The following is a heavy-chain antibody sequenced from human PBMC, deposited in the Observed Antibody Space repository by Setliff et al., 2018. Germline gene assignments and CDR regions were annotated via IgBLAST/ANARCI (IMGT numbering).Heavy chain of an antibody. J-gene: IGHJ4*02. CDR3: ARAPRLEWLLPTFDS. CDR2: INNYNGNT. Sequence: ASVKVSCKTSGYTFINYGLSWMRQAPGQGLEWMGWINNYNGNTDYAQNIQGRVTMTTDTSTSTAYMELRSLRSDDTAVYYCARAPRLEWLLPTFDSWGQGTLVTVSS. CDR1: GYTFINYG. D-gene: IGHD3-3*01. V-gene: IGHV1-18*01.